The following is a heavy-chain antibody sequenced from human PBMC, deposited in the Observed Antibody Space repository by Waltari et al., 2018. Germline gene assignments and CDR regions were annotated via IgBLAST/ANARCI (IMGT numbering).Heavy chain of an antibody. J-gene: IGHJ4*02. V-gene: IGHV1-69*08. CDR2: IIPILGIA. D-gene: IGHD6-13*01. CDR3: ARDSGNSSSWYVGSVDY. Sequence: QVQLVQSGAEVKKPGSSVKVSCKASGGTFSSYTISWVRQAPGQGLEWMGRIIPILGIANDAQKFQGRVTITADKSTSTAYMELSSLRSEDTAVYYCARDSGNSSSWYVGSVDYWGQGTLVTVSS. CDR1: GGTFSSYT.